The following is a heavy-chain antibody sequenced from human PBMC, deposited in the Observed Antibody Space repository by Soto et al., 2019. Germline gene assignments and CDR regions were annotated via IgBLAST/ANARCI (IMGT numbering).Heavy chain of an antibody. J-gene: IGHJ4*02. D-gene: IGHD2-2*01. CDR3: ARDMIQSTPLDY. V-gene: IGHV4-38-2*02. Sequence: STETLPLTCAVSRFSLGSAFYWGCIRQPPWKGLEWIGCVYQTVSASYNPSLQSRVSNSVNSAKHHFSLELKSVTAADTGVYYCARDMIQSTPLDYGGRGSLVT. CDR2: VYQTVSA. CDR1: RFSLGSAFY.